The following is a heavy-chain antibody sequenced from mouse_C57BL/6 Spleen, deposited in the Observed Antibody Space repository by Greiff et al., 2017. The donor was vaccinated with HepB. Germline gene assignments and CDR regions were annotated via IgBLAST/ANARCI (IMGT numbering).Heavy chain of an antibody. CDR2: ISNGGGST. D-gene: IGHD2-4*01. V-gene: IGHV5-12*01. J-gene: IGHJ3*01. CDR3: ARRGGDYDGSFAY. CDR1: GFTFSDYY. Sequence: EVKLVESGGGLVQPGGSLKLSCAASGFTFSDYYMYWVRQTPEKRLECVAYISNGGGSTYYPDTVKGRFTISRDNAKNTLYLQMSRLKSEDTAMYYCARRGGDYDGSFAYWGQGTLVTVSA.